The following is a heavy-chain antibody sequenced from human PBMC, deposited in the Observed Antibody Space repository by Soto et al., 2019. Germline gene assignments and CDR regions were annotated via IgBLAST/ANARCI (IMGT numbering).Heavy chain of an antibody. V-gene: IGHV4-4*07. Sequence: SETLSLTCTVSGGSISSYYWSWIRQPAGKGLEWIGRIYTSGSTNYNPSLKSRVTMSVDTSKNQFSLKLSSVTAADTAVYYCAREGRIAVAGTYYYYYGMDVWGQGTTVTVSS. CDR2: IYTSGST. J-gene: IGHJ6*02. CDR3: AREGRIAVAGTYYYYYGMDV. D-gene: IGHD6-19*01. CDR1: GGSISSYY.